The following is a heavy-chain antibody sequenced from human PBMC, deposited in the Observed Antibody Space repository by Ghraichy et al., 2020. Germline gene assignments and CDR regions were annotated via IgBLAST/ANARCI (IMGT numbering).Heavy chain of an antibody. D-gene: IGHD1-26*01. CDR3: ARVPGARYTGSYTLFDT. J-gene: IGHJ4*02. Sequence: SETLSLTCTVSGGSISSRDDCWAWIRQPPGKGLEWIGSIYHFGSTYYNPSLKSRVTISVDTSKNQFFLKVSSVTAADTSIYYCARVPGARYTGSYTLFDTWRPGTLVTVSS. V-gene: IGHV4-39*01. CDR2: IYHFGST. CDR1: GGSISSRDDC.